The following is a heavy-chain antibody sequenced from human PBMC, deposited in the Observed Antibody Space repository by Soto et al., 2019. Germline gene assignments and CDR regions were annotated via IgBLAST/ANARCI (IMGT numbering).Heavy chain of an antibody. Sequence: QVQLVQSGAEVQKPGSSVKVSCKASGGTFSSYTISWVRQAPGQGLEWMGRIIPILGIANYAQKFQGRVTITADKSTSTAYMELSSLRSEDTAVYYCARDRIAARLGYYYYYMDVWGKGTTVTVSS. V-gene: IGHV1-69*08. CDR2: IIPILGIA. J-gene: IGHJ6*03. CDR1: GGTFSSYT. CDR3: ARDRIAARLGYYYYYMDV. D-gene: IGHD6-6*01.